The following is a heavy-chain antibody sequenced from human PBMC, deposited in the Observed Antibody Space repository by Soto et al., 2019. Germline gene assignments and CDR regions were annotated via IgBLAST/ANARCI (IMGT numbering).Heavy chain of an antibody. CDR2: ISGSGGST. J-gene: IGHJ4*02. Sequence: GGSLRPSCAASGFTFSSYAMSWVRQAPGKGLEWVSAISGSGGSTYYADSVKGRFTISRDNSKNTLYLQMNSLRAEDTAVYYCAKDFKDSSIAAAGTDYWGQGTLVTVSS. V-gene: IGHV3-23*01. CDR3: AKDFKDSSIAAAGTDY. CDR1: GFTFSSYA. D-gene: IGHD6-13*01.